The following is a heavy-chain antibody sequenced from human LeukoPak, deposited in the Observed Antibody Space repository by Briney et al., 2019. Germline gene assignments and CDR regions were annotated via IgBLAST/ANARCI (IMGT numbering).Heavy chain of an antibody. CDR3: ARVGSTMVDY. V-gene: IGHV4-39*07. D-gene: IGHD2-2*01. CDR2: RYYSGST. J-gene: IGHJ4*02. Sequence: SETLSLTCTVSGASISSSSYFWGWVRQPPGKGLEWIGSRYYSGSTDNNPSLKSRVSISVDTSKSQFSLKLSSVTAADTAVYYCARVGSTMVDYWGQGTLVTVSS. CDR1: GASISSSSYF.